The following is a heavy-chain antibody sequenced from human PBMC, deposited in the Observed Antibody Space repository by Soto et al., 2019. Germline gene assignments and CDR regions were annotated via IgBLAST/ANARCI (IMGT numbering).Heavy chain of an antibody. CDR2: IYYSGST. V-gene: IGHV4-30-4*01. Sequence: GGSISSGDYYWSWIRQPPGKGLEWIGYIYYSGSTYYNPSLKSRVTISVDTSKNQFSLKLSSVTAADTAVYYCARGGAAGTLDDAFDIWGQGALVTVSS. CDR1: GGSISSGDYY. CDR3: ARGGAAGTLDDAFDI. J-gene: IGHJ3*02. D-gene: IGHD6-13*01.